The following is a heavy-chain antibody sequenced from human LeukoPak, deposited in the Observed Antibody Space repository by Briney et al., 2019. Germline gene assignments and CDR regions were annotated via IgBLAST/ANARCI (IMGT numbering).Heavy chain of an antibody. CDR3: ARSAVEMATIAWFDP. D-gene: IGHD5-24*01. J-gene: IGHJ5*02. V-gene: IGHV3-53*01. CDR2: LYSGANT. CDR1: GFSVSSNF. Sequence: PGGSLRLSCTASGFSVSSNFMSWVRQAPGKGLEWVSVLYSGANTYYADSVKGRFTISRDNSKNTLYLQMNSLRAEDTAVYYCARSAVEMATIAWFDPWGQGTLVTVSS.